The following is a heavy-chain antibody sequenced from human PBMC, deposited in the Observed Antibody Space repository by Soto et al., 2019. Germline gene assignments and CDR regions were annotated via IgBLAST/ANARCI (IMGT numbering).Heavy chain of an antibody. CDR1: GFTFSSYS. V-gene: IGHV3-21*01. CDR3: ASEDYVGATYFDY. J-gene: IGHJ4*02. CDR2: ISSSSSYI. Sequence: PGGSLRLSCAASGFTFSSYSMNWVRQAPGKGLEWVSSISSSSSYIYYADSVKGRFTISRDNAKNSLFLQMNSLRAEDTAVYYCASEDYVGATYFDYWGQGTLVTVSS. D-gene: IGHD1-26*01.